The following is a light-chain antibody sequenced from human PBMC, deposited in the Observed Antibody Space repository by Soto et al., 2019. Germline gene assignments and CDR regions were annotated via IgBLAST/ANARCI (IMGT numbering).Light chain of an antibody. J-gene: IGKJ2*01. CDR1: QSISSW. V-gene: IGKV1-5*03. CDR3: QQYNSYVT. CDR2: KAS. Sequence: DIQMTQSPSTLSASVGDRVTITCRASQSISSWLAWYQQKPGKAPKVLIYKASSLKSGVPSRFRGSGSETEFPLTISSMQTDDFATYYCQQYNSYVTFGQGTKLEIK.